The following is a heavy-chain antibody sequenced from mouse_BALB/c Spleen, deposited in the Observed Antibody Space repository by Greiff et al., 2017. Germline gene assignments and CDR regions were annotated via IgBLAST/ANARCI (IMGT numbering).Heavy chain of an antibody. CDR3: ARIGNWDDFDY. CDR1: GYSITSDYA. CDR2: ISYSGST. Sequence: EVQRVESGPGLVKPSQSLSLTCTVTGYSITSDYAWNWIRQFPGNKLEWMGYISYSGSTSYNPSLKSRISITRDTSKNQFFLQLNSVTTEDTATYYCARIGNWDDFDYWGQGTTLTVSS. V-gene: IGHV3-2*02. D-gene: IGHD4-1*01. J-gene: IGHJ2*01.